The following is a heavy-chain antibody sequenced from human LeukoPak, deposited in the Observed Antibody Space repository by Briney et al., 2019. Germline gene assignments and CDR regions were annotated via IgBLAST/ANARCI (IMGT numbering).Heavy chain of an antibody. Sequence: ASVKVSCKASGYTFAGYYMHWVRQAPGQGLEPMGWINPNSGDTNSAQKLQGRVTMTSDTSISTAYMELSRLRSDDTAVYYCARAVAAIVNWFDPWGQGTLVTVSS. CDR2: INPNSGDT. CDR1: GYTFAGYY. V-gene: IGHV1-2*02. J-gene: IGHJ5*02. CDR3: ARAVAAIVNWFDP. D-gene: IGHD6-13*01.